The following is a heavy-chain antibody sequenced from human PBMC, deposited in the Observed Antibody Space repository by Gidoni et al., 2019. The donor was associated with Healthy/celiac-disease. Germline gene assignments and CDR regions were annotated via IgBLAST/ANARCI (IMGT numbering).Heavy chain of an antibody. CDR3: AKDGDEYSSGWYEFYFDY. Sequence: EVQLVESGGGLVQPGRSLRLSCAASGFTFDDYAMHWVRQAPGKGLEWVSGISWNSGSIGYADSVKGRFTISRDNAKNSLYLQMNSLRAEDTALYYCAKDGDEYSSGWYEFYFDYWGQGTLVTVSS. CDR1: GFTFDDYA. D-gene: IGHD6-19*01. J-gene: IGHJ4*02. V-gene: IGHV3-9*01. CDR2: ISWNSGSI.